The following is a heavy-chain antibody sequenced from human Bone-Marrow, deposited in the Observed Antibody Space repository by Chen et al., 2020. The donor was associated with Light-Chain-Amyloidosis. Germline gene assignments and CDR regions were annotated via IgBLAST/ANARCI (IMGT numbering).Heavy chain of an antibody. Sequence: EVQLVESGGGLVKPGGSLRLSCAASGFSFKDFSDAWVTWVRQAPGKGLEWVGRIKSKGSGGTVDYAAPVKGRFDISRDDSKYTLYLQMNSLKTEDTAVYYCKWELSMFYGADVWGRGTTVIVSS. CDR2: IKSKGSGGTV. J-gene: IGHJ6*02. CDR1: GFSFKDFSDAW. V-gene: IGHV3-15*01. CDR3: KWELSMFYGADV. D-gene: IGHD1-26*01.